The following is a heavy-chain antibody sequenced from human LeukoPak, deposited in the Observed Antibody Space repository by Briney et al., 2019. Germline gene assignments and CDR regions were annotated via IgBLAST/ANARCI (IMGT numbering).Heavy chain of an antibody. CDR1: GYTFTGYY. CDR2: INPNSGGT. Sequence: ASVKVSCKASGYTFTGYYMDWVRQAPGQGLEWMEWINPNSGGTNYAQKFQGRVTMTRDTSISTAYMELSRLRSDDTVVYYCARANLVVTRNHYYYYCGMDVWGQGTTVTVSS. CDR3: ARANLVVTRNHYYYYCGMDV. V-gene: IGHV1-2*02. J-gene: IGHJ6*02. D-gene: IGHD4-23*01.